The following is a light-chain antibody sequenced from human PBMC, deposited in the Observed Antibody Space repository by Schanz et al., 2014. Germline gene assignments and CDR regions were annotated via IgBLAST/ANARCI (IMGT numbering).Light chain of an antibody. V-gene: IGLV2-14*03. CDR3: CSYAGSYTWV. CDR1: SSDVGAYNY. Sequence: QSALTQPASVSGAPGQSITISCTGTSSDVGAYNYVSWYQQHPGKAPKLMIYDVTYWPSGVSNRFSGSKSGNTASLTVSGLQAEDEADYYCCSYAGSYTWVFGGGTKLTV. CDR2: DVT. J-gene: IGLJ3*02.